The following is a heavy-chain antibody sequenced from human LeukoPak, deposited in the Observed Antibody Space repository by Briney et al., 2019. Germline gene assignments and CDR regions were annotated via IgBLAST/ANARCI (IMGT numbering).Heavy chain of an antibody. D-gene: IGHD6-19*01. CDR1: GFTSSSQE. J-gene: IGHJ4*02. V-gene: IGHV3-23*01. Sequence: GSLRLSCITSGFTSSSQELTWVRQAPGKGLEWVSTITPGSTYTKYADSVAGRFTISRDDPKNTLYLQMHSLRAEDTAVYYCAKHYVRGLAVANTDYWGQGALVTVSS. CDR2: ITPGSTYT. CDR3: AKHYVRGLAVANTDY.